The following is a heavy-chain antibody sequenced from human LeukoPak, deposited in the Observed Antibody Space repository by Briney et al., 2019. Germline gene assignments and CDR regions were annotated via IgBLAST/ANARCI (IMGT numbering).Heavy chain of an antibody. CDR1: GFTVSSNY. D-gene: IGHD2-15*01. Sequence: GGYLRLSCAASGFTVSSNYMSWVRQAPGKGLEWVSVIYSGGSTYYADSVKGRFTISRDNSKNTLYLQMNSLRAEDTAVYYCASCLGGSCYSDYYYYGMDVWGQGTTVTVSS. J-gene: IGHJ6*02. CDR3: ASCLGGSCYSDYYYYGMDV. V-gene: IGHV3-53*01. CDR2: IYSGGST.